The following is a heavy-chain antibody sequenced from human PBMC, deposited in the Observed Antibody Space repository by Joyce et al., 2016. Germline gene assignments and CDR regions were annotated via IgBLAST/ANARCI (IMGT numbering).Heavy chain of an antibody. Sequence: QVQLVQSGAEVKKPGASVKVSCKASGYNFISHGISWVRQAPGQGLEWMGWISAYNGKTNYAQKVQGRVTMTRDTSTSTPYMDLRSLRSDDTAVYYCARAGAVAAGDSFDIWGQGTMVTVSS. J-gene: IGHJ3*02. CDR1: GYNFISHG. D-gene: IGHD6-19*01. CDR3: ARAGAVAAGDSFDI. CDR2: ISAYNGKT. V-gene: IGHV1-18*04.